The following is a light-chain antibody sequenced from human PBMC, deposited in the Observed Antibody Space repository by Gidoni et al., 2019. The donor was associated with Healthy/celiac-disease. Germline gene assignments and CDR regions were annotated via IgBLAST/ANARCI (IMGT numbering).Light chain of an antibody. V-gene: IGLV6-57*01. CDR1: RGSIASNY. CDR3: QSYDSSNRV. J-gene: IGLJ2*01. CDR2: EDN. Sequence: NFMLTQPNSGSGYKEKTVTISCTRSRGSIASNYVQWYQQRPGSSPTTVIYEDNQRPPWVPDRFSGSIDSSSNSASLTISGLKTEDEADYYCQSYDSSNRVFGGGTKLTVL.